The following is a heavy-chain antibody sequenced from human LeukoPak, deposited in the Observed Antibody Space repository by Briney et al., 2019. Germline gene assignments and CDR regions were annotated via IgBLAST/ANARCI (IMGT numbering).Heavy chain of an antibody. CDR2: VNSDGSST. CDR3: ARGSTQYSSGWYGLDY. V-gene: IGHV3-74*01. Sequence: GGSLRLSCAASRFTFSSCWMRWVRHAPGKGLVWVSRVNSDGSSTTYADSVKGRFTISRDNATNTLYLQMNSLRAEDTAVYYCARGSTQYSSGWYGLDYWGQGTLVTVSS. J-gene: IGHJ4*02. CDR1: RFTFSSCW. D-gene: IGHD6-19*01.